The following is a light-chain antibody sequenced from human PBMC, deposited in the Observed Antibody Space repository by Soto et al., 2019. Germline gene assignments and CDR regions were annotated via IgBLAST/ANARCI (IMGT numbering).Light chain of an antibody. Sequence: IGLTLSPGTVSLSPRERATLSCRASQSVSNNYLAWYQQKPGQAPRLLIHGASNRATGIPDRFSGSGSGTDFTLTISRLEPEDFAVYYCHQYGSLGTFCQGGKVDIK. CDR3: HQYGSLGT. J-gene: IGKJ1*01. CDR1: QSVSNNY. CDR2: GAS. V-gene: IGKV3-20*01.